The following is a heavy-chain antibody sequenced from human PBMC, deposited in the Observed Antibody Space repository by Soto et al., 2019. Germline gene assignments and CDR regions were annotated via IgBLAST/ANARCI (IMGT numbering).Heavy chain of an antibody. CDR3: NTDRDGSGYEGGMDV. V-gene: IGHV3-15*01. CDR2: IKSKTDGGTT. CDR1: GFTFSNAW. J-gene: IGHJ6*02. D-gene: IGHD3-10*01. Sequence: EVQLVESGGGLVKPGGSLRLSCAASGFTFSNAWMSWVRQAPGKGLEWVGRIKSKTDGGTTVYAAPVKGRFTISRDDSTXTMYLKMNSLKTEDTAVYYCNTDRDGSGYEGGMDVWGQGTTVTVSS.